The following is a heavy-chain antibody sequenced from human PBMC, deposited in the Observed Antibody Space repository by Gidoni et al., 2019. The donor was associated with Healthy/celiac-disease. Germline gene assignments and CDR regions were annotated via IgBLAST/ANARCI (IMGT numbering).Heavy chain of an antibody. CDR3: ARDKWGIVGATTCFDY. CDR1: GFTFSSSA. CDR2: ISYDGSNK. D-gene: IGHD1-26*01. Sequence: SCAASGFTFSSSAVHWVRQAPGKGLEWVAVISYDGSNKYYADSVKGRFTIARVNSKNTLYIQMNSLSAEETAVYYCARDKWGIVGATTCFDYWGQGTLVTVSS. J-gene: IGHJ4*02. V-gene: IGHV3-30*04.